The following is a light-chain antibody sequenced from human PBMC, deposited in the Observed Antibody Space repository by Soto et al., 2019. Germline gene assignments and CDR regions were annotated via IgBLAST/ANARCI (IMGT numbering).Light chain of an antibody. V-gene: IGKV4-1*01. CDR2: WAS. CDR3: QQYYNTPLT. J-gene: IGKJ4*01. CDR1: QSLLYSSNNKNY. Sequence: DIVMTQSPDSLAVSLGERATINCKSSQSLLYSSNNKNYLTWYQQKPGQPPKLLIYWASTRESGVPDRFSGSGSGTDFTLTISNLQAEDVAVYYCQQYYNTPLTFGGGTKVESK.